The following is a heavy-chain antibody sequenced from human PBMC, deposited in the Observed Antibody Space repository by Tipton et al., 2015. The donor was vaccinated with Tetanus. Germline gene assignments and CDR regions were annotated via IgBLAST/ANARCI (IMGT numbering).Heavy chain of an antibody. CDR3: ARGTGDY. CDR2: IYYSGST. CDR1: GGSTSSYY. D-gene: IGHD1-14*01. V-gene: IGHV4-59*01. J-gene: IGHJ4*02. Sequence: TLSLTCTVSGGSTSSYYWSWIRQPPGKGLEWIGYIYYSGSTNYSPSLKSRVTISVDTSKNQFSLKLSSVTAADTAVYYCARGTGDYWGQGTLVTVSS.